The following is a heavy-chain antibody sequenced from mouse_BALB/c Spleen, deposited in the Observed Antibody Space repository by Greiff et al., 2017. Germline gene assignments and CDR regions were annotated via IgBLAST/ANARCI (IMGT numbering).Heavy chain of an antibody. V-gene: IGHV7-3*02. J-gene: IGHJ4*01. CDR2: IRNKANGYTT. Sequence: EVKLMESGGGLVQPGGSLRLSCATSGFTFTDYYMSWVRQPPGKALEWLGFIRNKANGYTTEYSASVKGRFTISRDNSQSILYLQMNTLRAEDSATYYCARDMDGYAMDYWGQGTSVTVSS. CDR3: ARDMDGYAMDY. CDR1: GFTFTDYY.